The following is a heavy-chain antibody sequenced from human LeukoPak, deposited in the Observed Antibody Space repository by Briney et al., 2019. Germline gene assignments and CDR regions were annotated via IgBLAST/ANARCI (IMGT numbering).Heavy chain of an antibody. D-gene: IGHD5-18*01. CDR3: ARANTAMVSFDY. Sequence: SETLSLTCTVSGGSISSYYWSWIRQSGGKGLEWIGRIYTSGSTNYNPSLKSRVTMSVDTSKNQFSLKLSSVTAADTAVYYCARANTAMVSFDYWGQGTLVTVSS. V-gene: IGHV4-4*07. CDR2: IYTSGST. J-gene: IGHJ4*02. CDR1: GGSISSYY.